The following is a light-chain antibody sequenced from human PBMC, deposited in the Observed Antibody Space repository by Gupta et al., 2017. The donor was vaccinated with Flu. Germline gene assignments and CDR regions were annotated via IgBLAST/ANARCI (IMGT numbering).Light chain of an antibody. CDR2: AVT. CDR1: SSDVGGYNY. V-gene: IGLV2-11*01. CDR3: CSFAGGFYV. J-gene: IGLJ1*01. Sequence: QSALTQPRSVSGSPGQSVTISCTGTSSDVGGYNYVSWYQQHPGKAPKLLIYAVTKRPSGVPDRFSGSKSGNTASLXIXGLQAEXEADYYCCSFAGGFYVFGTGTEVTVL.